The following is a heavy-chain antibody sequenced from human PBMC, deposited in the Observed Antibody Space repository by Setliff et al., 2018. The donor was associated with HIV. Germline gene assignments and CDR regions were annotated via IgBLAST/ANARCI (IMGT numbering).Heavy chain of an antibody. CDR2: IKQDGSKA. CDR3: ARDDSNGNTDAFDI. Sequence: LRLSCAASGFSFSDAWMSWVRQAPGKGLEWVADIKQDGSKAYYMDSVKGRFTISRDNPKNSLYLQMTSLRAEDTAVYYCARDDSNGNTDAFDIWGQGTTVTVSS. J-gene: IGHJ3*02. D-gene: IGHD5-18*01. V-gene: IGHV3-7*04. CDR1: GFSFSDAW.